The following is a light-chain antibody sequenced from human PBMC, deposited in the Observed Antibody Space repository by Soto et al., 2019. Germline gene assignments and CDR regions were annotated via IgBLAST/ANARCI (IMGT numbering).Light chain of an antibody. J-gene: IGKJ5*01. CDR2: GSP. Sequence: EIVLTQSPATLSVSPGESVTLSCRASQLFSSNLAWYQRRPGQAPRLLIYGSPTRATGVPARFSGSASGTEFTLTISSLQSEDFGVYYCQQYNDWPRTFGQGTRLEIK. CDR1: QLFSSN. CDR3: QQYNDWPRT. V-gene: IGKV3-15*01.